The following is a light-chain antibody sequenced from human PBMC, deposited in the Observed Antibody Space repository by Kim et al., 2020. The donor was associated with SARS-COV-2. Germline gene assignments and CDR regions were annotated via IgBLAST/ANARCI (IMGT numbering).Light chain of an antibody. V-gene: IGKV1-5*03. J-gene: IGKJ1*01. Sequence: DIQMTQSPSTLSVSVGERVTITCRASQSIGSWLAWYHRKPGKAPKLLIYKASSLETGVPSRFSGSGSGTQFTLTISSLQPDDFATYNCQQYDTYWTFGQGTKVDIK. CDR3: QQYDTYWT. CDR2: KAS. CDR1: QSIGSW.